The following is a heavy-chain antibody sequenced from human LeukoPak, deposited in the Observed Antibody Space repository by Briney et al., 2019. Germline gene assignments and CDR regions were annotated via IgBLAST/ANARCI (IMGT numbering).Heavy chain of an antibody. Sequence: NPGGSLRLSCAASGFTFSSYSMNWVRQAPGKGLEWVSSISSSSSYIYYADSVKGRFTISRDNAKNSLYLQMNSLRAEDTAVYYCARSADCTRTSCYAMDVWGKGTTVTVSS. CDR3: ARSADCTRTSCYAMDV. CDR2: ISSSSSYI. CDR1: GFTFSSYS. J-gene: IGHJ6*04. D-gene: IGHD2-2*01. V-gene: IGHV3-21*01.